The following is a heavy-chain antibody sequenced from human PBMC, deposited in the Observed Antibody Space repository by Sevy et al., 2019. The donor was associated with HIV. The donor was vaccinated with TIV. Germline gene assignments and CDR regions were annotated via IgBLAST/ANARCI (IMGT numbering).Heavy chain of an antibody. Sequence: GGSLRLSCAASGFTFSSYSMNWVHQAPGKGLEWVSSISSSSSYIYYADSVKGRFTISRDNAKNSLYLQMNSLRAEDTAVYYCARDLQYYYDSSGYYPGYWGQGTLVTVSS. J-gene: IGHJ4*02. D-gene: IGHD3-22*01. V-gene: IGHV3-21*01. CDR1: GFTFSSYS. CDR2: ISSSSSYI. CDR3: ARDLQYYYDSSGYYPGY.